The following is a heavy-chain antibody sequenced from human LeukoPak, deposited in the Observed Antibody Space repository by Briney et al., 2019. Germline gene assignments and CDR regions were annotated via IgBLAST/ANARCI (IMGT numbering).Heavy chain of an antibody. D-gene: IGHD3-10*01. Sequence: GGSLRPSCAASGFTVSSNYMSWVRQAPGKGLEWVSVVYGGDTTYYADSVKGRFTVSRDNSKNTLYLQMNSLRAEDTAVYYCARDAHTGSGTYWGGVDYYYGLDVWGQGTTVTVSS. V-gene: IGHV3-66*01. CDR1: GFTVSSNY. CDR2: VYGGDTT. J-gene: IGHJ6*02. CDR3: ARDAHTGSGTYWGGVDYYYGLDV.